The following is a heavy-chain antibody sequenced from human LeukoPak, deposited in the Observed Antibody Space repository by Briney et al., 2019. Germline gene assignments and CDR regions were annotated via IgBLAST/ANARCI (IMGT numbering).Heavy chain of an antibody. D-gene: IGHD5-24*01. CDR2: IYYSGST. J-gene: IGHJ4*02. CDR3: ARERGLEMAI. V-gene: IGHV4-59*01. CDR1: GGSMTSYY. Sequence: SETLSLTCTVSGGSMTSYYWSWIRQPPGKGLEWIGYIYYSGSTNYNPSLKSRVNISVDTPKNQFSLKLSSVSGADTAVYYCARERGLEMAIWGQGTLVTVCS.